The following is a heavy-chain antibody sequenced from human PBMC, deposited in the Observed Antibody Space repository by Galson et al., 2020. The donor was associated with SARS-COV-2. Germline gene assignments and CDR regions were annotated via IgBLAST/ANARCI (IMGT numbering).Heavy chain of an antibody. V-gene: IGHV4-39*07. Sequence: SESLSPTCTVSAGSPNSSESFWAWIRKPPGKGLEWSGVIHYTGNTYYTAAPKSRVTISVNTSKNQFSLNLNSVTAADTAMYYCVRRWDTRGKNWFGPWGQGALVTVSS. CDR2: IHYTGNT. CDR1: AGSPNSSESF. D-gene: IGHD1-26*01. J-gene: IGHJ5*02. CDR3: VRRWDTRGKNWFGP.